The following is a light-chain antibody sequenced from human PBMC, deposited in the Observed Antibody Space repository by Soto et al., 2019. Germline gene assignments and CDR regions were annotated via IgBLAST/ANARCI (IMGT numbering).Light chain of an antibody. CDR3: QQYNNWPGA. V-gene: IGKV3-15*01. CDR2: GAS. J-gene: IGKJ1*01. Sequence: EIVMTQSPATLSVSPGERATLSCRASQSVSSNLAWYQQKPGQAPRLLIYGASTRVTGIPARFSGSGSGTEFTLTISSLQPEDFAVYYCQQYNNWPGAFGQGTKVEIK. CDR1: QSVSSN.